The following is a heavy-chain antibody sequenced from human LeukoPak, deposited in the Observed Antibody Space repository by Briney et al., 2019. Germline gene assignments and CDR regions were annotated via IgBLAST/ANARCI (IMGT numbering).Heavy chain of an antibody. V-gene: IGHV1-18*01. CDR2: IGTYNGDT. CDR3: AREWWGYDVLTGDNWFDP. D-gene: IGHD3-9*01. CDR1: GYTFTSYG. J-gene: IGHJ5*02. Sequence: AASVKVSCKASGYTFTSYGISWVRQAPGQGLEWMGWIGTYNGDTNYAQKFQGRVIMTTDTSTSTAYIELRSLRSDDTAAYYCAREWWGYDVLTGDNWFDPWGQGTLVTVS.